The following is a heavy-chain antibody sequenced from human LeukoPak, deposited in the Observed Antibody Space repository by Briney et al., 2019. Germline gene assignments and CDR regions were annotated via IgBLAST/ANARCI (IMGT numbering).Heavy chain of an antibody. V-gene: IGHV4-59*08. CDR3: ASTSLYCSGGSCYPLDAFDI. CDR1: GGSISSYY. CDR2: IYYSGST. Sequence: SETLSLTCTVSGGSISSYYWSWIRQPPGKGLEWIGYIYYSGSTNYNPSLKSRVTISVDTSKNQFSLKLSSVTAADTAVYYCASTSLYCSGGSCYPLDAFDIWGQGTMVTVSS. J-gene: IGHJ3*02. D-gene: IGHD2-15*01.